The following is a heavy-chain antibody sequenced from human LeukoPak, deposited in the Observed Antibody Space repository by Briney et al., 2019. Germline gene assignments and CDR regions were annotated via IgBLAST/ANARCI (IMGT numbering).Heavy chain of an antibody. CDR1: GFTFSSYA. D-gene: IGHD2-2*01. Sequence: GGSLRLSCAAPGFTFSSYAMSWARKPQGKGLGWASAIIGSGGSTYYADSVKGRFTISRDNSKNTLYLQMNSLRAEDTAVYYCAKPILGYCSSTSCPMGYWGQETLVTVSS. V-gene: IGHV3-23*01. CDR3: AKPILGYCSSTSCPMGY. CDR2: IIGSGGST. J-gene: IGHJ4*02.